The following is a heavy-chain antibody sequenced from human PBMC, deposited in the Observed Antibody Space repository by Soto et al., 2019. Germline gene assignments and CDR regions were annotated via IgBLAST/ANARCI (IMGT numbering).Heavy chain of an antibody. CDR2: ISGSGDST. J-gene: IGHJ4*02. Sequence: EVQLLESGGGLVQPGGSLRLSCTASGFTFINYAMSWVRQAPGKGLEWVSTISGSGDSTNYADSVKGQFAISRDNSNNMLYVQMDSLRVEDTAVYYCAKENRRGYCSGGICYGYFDYWGQGTLVTVSS. CDR1: GFTFINYA. V-gene: IGHV3-23*01. D-gene: IGHD2-15*01. CDR3: AKENRRGYCSGGICYGYFDY.